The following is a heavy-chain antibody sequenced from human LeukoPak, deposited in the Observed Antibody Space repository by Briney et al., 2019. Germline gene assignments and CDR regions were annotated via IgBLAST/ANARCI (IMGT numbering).Heavy chain of an antibody. CDR3: AKDRRLAAFDY. V-gene: IGHV3-23*01. J-gene: IGHJ4*02. D-gene: IGHD6-25*01. CDR1: GFTFSSYE. CDR2: ITGRGEHI. Sequence: GGSLRLSCAASGFTFSSYEMNWVRQAPGKGLEWVSGITGRGEHIFYAGSVKGRFTISRDNSKNTLYLQMNSLRVEDTAVYYCAKDRRLAAFDYGGQGTLVTVSS.